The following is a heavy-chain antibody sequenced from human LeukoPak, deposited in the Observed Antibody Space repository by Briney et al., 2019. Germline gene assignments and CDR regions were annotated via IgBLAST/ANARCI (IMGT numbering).Heavy chain of an antibody. CDR1: GFTFSSYS. Sequence: PGGSLRLSCAASGFTFSSYSMNWVRQAPGKGLEWVSYIRSSSSTIYYADSVKGRFTISRDNAMNSLYLQMNSLRAEDAAVYYCARAKRNGFDIWGQGTMVTVPS. J-gene: IGHJ3*02. CDR2: IRSSSSTI. CDR3: ARAKRNGFDI. V-gene: IGHV3-48*01.